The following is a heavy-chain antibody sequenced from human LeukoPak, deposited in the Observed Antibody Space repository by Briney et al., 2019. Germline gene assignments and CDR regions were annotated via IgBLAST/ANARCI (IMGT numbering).Heavy chain of an antibody. V-gene: IGHV4-4*07. CDR1: GGSISSYY. CDR2: IYTSGST. J-gene: IGHJ6*02. Sequence: PSETLSLTCTVSGGSISSYYWSWVRQPAGKGLEWIGRIYTSGSTNYNPSLKSRVTMSVDTSKNQFSLKLSSVTAADTAVYYCARDIPYYYYYGLDVWGQGTTVTVSS. CDR3: ARDIPYYYYYGLDV.